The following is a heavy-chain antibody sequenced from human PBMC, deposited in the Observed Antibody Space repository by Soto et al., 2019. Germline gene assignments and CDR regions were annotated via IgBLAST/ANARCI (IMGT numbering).Heavy chain of an antibody. J-gene: IGHJ6*02. Sequence: SATLSLTGAVSGGSIISSNWLSWVRQPPWKLLEWIGEIYHSGSTNYNPSLKSRVTISVDKSKNQFSLKLSSVTAADTAVYYCARDPLRYQLLKAYYYYGMDVWGQGTTVTAP. D-gene: IGHD2-2*01. CDR2: IYHSGST. CDR3: ARDPLRYQLLKAYYYYGMDV. CDR1: GGSIISSNW. V-gene: IGHV4-4*02.